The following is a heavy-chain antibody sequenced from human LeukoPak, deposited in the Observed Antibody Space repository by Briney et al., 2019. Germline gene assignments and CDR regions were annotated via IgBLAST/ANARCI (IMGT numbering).Heavy chain of an antibody. V-gene: IGHV4-59*01. CDR2: IYYSGST. Sequence: PSETLSLTCTVSGGSISSYYWSWIRQPPGKGLEWIGYIYYSGSTNYNPSLKSRVTISVDTSKNQFSLKLSSVTAADTAVYYCPRDQGIAARRYYYYYMDVWGKGTTVTVPS. CDR3: PRDQGIAARRYYYYYMDV. CDR1: GGSISSYY. D-gene: IGHD6-6*01. J-gene: IGHJ6*03.